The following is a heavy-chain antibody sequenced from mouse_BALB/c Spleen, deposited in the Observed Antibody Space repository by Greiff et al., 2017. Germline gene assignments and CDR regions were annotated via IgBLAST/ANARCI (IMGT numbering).Heavy chain of an antibody. D-gene: IGHD3-1*01. CDR1: GFSLTSYG. V-gene: IGHV2-9*02. CDR2: IWAGGST. Sequence: VKLMESGPGLVAPSQSLSITCTVSGFSLTSYGVHWVRQPPGKGLEWLGVIWAGGSTNYNSALMSRLSITKDNSKSQVFLKMNSLQTDDTAMYYCARGAKHSMDYWGQGTTVTVSS. J-gene: IGHJ4*01. CDR3: ARGAKHSMDY.